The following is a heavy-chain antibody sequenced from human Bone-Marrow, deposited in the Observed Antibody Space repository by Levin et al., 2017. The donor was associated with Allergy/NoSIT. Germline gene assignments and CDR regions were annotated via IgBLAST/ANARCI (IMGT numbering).Heavy chain of an antibody. CDR1: GFTFINYA. Sequence: GGSLRLSCEASGFTFINYAMHWVRQAPGKGLEWVAIISYDGNNKYYADSVKGRFTISRDFSNNTLSLQMNSLRPEDTAVYYCARVDMALAATSFYDFWGQGTLVTVSS. J-gene: IGHJ4*02. CDR3: ARVDMALAATSFYDF. V-gene: IGHV3-30-3*01. D-gene: IGHD2-2*03. CDR2: ISYDGNNK.